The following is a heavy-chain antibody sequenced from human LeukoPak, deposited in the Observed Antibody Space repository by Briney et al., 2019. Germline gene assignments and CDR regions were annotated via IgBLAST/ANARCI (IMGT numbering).Heavy chain of an antibody. Sequence: SVKVSCKASGGTFSNYAINWVRQAPGQGLEWMGGITPIFGTANYAQRFQGRVTITADESTSTAYMELSSLRSEDTAVYYCARWAGYCSITNCYTAFDFWGRGTLVTVSS. CDR2: ITPIFGTA. J-gene: IGHJ4*02. D-gene: IGHD2-2*02. CDR3: ARWAGYCSITNCYTAFDF. CDR1: GGTFSNYA. V-gene: IGHV1-69*13.